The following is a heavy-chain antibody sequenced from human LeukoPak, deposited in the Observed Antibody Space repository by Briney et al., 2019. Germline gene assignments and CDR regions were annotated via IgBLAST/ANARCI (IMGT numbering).Heavy chain of an antibody. V-gene: IGHV3-7*01. CDR2: IKQDGSVK. J-gene: IGHJ4*02. CDR3: ARRYCSGGSCYSGGFDY. D-gene: IGHD2-15*01. Sequence: GGSLRLSCAASGFTFSSYWMSWVRQAPGKGLEWVANIKQDGSVKYYVDSVKGRFTISRDNAKNSLYLQMNSLRAEDTAVYYCARRYCSGGSCYSGGFDYWGQGTLVTVSS. CDR1: GFTFSSYW.